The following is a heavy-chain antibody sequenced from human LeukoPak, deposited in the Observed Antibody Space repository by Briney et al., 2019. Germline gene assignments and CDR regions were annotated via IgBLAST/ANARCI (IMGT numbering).Heavy chain of an antibody. J-gene: IGHJ4*02. CDR1: GFTIRSYW. CDR2: ISSNSNYI. V-gene: IGHV3-21*01. Sequence: PGGSLRLSCAASGFTIRSYWMSWVRQAPGKGLEWVSSISSNSNYIYYADSVKGRFTISRDNAKSSLYLQMNSLRAEDTAVYYCARASRESTGLYPDYWGQGTLVTVSS. CDR3: ARASRESTGLYPDY. D-gene: IGHD2-8*02.